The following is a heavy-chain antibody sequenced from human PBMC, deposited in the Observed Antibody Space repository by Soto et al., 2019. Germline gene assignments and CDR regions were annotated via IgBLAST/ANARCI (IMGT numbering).Heavy chain of an antibody. Sequence: QVQLVQSGAEVKKPGSSVEVSCKAPGGTFSSYAISWVRQAPGQGLEWMGGIIPISGTANYAQKFQGRVTITADESTSTAYMELSSLRSEDTAVYYCARSQGSSTSLEIYYYYYYGMDVWGQGTTVTVSS. J-gene: IGHJ6*02. CDR3: ARSQGSSTSLEIYYYYYYGMDV. CDR2: IIPISGTA. CDR1: GGTFSSYA. D-gene: IGHD2-2*01. V-gene: IGHV1-69*01.